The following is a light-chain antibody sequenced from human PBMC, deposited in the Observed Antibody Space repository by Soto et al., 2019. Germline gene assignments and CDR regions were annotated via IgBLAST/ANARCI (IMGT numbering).Light chain of an antibody. CDR1: QSVSSN. J-gene: IGKJ1*01. V-gene: IGKV3-15*01. Sequence: EIVMTQSPATLSVSPGERATLSCRASQSVSSNLGWYQQKPGQAPRLLIYGASTRATGIPARFSGSGSGTEFTLTISSLQSEDFAVYYCQQYNNWPRRTFGQGTKVEIK. CDR2: GAS. CDR3: QQYNNWPRRT.